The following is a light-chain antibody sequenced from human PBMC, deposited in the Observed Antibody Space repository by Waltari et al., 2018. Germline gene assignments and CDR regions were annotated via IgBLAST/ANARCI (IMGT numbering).Light chain of an antibody. J-gene: IGKJ1*01. CDR3: QQRSNWPRT. Sequence: EIVLTQSPGTASLSPGERVTLSCRASQTVGSSSLAWYQQKPGQAPRLVIYRASRRATGIPDRFSGSGSGTDFSLTISRLEPEDFAVYYCQQRSNWPRTFGQGTKVEIK. CDR2: RAS. CDR1: QTVGSSS. V-gene: IGKV3D-20*02.